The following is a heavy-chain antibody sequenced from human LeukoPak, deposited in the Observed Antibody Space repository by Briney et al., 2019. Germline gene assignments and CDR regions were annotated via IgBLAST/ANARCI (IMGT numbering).Heavy chain of an antibody. CDR2: IHYSGSS. CDR3: AKSGRYDILTGYYIDY. CDR1: GASISSYY. J-gene: IGHJ4*02. V-gene: IGHV4-59*01. Sequence: SETLSLTCRVSGASISSYYWSWVRQPPGKGLEWIGYIHYSGSSNNNPSLKSRLTISVDTSKNLFSLKLSSVTAADTAIYFCAKSGRYDILTGYYIDYWSQGTLVTVSS. D-gene: IGHD3-9*01.